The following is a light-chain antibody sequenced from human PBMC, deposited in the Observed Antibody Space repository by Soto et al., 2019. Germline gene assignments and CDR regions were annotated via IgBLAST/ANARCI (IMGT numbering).Light chain of an antibody. J-gene: IGLJ1*01. CDR2: EVS. CDR3: SSFKGTNSFV. V-gene: IGLV2-8*01. CDR1: YSDIGXXXX. Sequence: QSVLTQPPSASGSPGQSVTIPCTGTYSDIGXXXXXXXXXXXXXXXXXXXXYEVSKRPSGVPDRIFASKSGNTASLTVSGLQADDEANYYCSSFKGTNSFVFGTGTKVTVL.